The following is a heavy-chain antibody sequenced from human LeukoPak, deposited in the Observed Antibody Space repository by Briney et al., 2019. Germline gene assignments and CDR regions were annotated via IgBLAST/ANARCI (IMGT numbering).Heavy chain of an antibody. CDR2: IYYSGST. V-gene: IGHV4-39*01. CDR1: GGSISSSSYY. Sequence: PSETLSLTCTVSGGSISSSSYYWGWIRQPPGKGLEWIGSIYYSGSTYYNPSLKSRVTISVDTSKNQFSLKLSSVTAADTAVYYCARGYSSGWYRGIDYWGQGTLVTVSS. CDR3: ARGYSSGWYRGIDY. D-gene: IGHD6-19*01. J-gene: IGHJ4*02.